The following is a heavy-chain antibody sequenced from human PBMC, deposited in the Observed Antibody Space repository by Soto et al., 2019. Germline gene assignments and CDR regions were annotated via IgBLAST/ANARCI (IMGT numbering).Heavy chain of an antibody. D-gene: IGHD3-16*01. CDR2: ITSSGST. J-gene: IGHJ4*02. Sequence: GGSLRLSCTASGFSFAGHALSWVRQAPGRGLEWVSAITSSGSTYCAVSVKGRFTISRDNSKNTVYLQMNSLRAEDTAVYYCAQRITYYFDYWGQGTLVTVSS. CDR1: GFSFAGHA. CDR3: AQRITYYFDY. V-gene: IGHV3-23*01.